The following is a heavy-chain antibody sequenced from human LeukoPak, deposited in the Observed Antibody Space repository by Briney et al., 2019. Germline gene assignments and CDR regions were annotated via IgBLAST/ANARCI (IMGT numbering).Heavy chain of an antibody. CDR3: AKGALPYSSGAQNIDY. CDR1: GFTFSSYG. J-gene: IGHJ4*02. V-gene: IGHV3-23*01. Sequence: PGGSLRLSCAASGFTFSSYGMSWVRQAPGKGLEWVSAISGSGGSTYYADSVKGRFTISRDNSKNTLYLQMNSLRAEDTAVYYCAKGALPYSSGAQNIDYWGQGTLVTVSS. CDR2: ISGSGGST. D-gene: IGHD6-19*01.